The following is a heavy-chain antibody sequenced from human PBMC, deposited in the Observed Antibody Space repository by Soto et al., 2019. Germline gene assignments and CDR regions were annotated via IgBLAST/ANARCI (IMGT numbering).Heavy chain of an antibody. CDR3: ARLHGRYSQCLVWSSIDY. CDR2: ISSSGSTI. Sequence: QVQLVESGGGLVKPGGSLRLSCAASGFTFSDYYMSWIRQAPGKGLEWVSYISSSGSTIYYADSVKGRFTISRDNAKNSLYQHMNSMREEDTAVYYCARLHGRYSQCLVWSSIDYWGQGTLVTVSS. J-gene: IGHJ4*02. V-gene: IGHV3-11*01. D-gene: IGHD6-19*01. CDR1: GFTFSDYY.